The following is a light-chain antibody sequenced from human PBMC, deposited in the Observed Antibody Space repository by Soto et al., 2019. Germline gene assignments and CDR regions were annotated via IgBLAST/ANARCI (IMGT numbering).Light chain of an antibody. V-gene: IGLV2-14*01. CDR3: NAYTTSNTWV. CDR1: SSDVGGYNY. CDR2: EVT. J-gene: IGLJ3*02. Sequence: QSVLTQPASVSRSPGQSITISCTGTSSDVGGYNYVSWYQQHPGKAPKLMIYEVTNRPSGVSNRFSGSRSGNTASLTISGLQAEDEAYYYCNAYTTSNTWVFGGGTKLTVL.